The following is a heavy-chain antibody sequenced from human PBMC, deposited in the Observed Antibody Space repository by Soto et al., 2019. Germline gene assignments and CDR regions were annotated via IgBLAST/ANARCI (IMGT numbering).Heavy chain of an antibody. J-gene: IGHJ5*02. CDR1: GFSLSSGGGA. Sequence: KSTQTLTLTCTFSGFSLSSGGGAVGWIRQPPGKALEWLAIIYASGGTHYSPALKTRLTNTQDPSKNQVVLTMTNMDPVDTATYYCGHRRDVATRCWFDPWGQGSLVTVSS. CDR3: GHRRDVATRCWFDP. V-gene: IGHV2-5*01. CDR2: IYASGGT. D-gene: IGHD6-6*01.